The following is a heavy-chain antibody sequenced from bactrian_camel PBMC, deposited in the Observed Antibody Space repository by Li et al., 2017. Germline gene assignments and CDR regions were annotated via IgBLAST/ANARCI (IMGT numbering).Heavy chain of an antibody. Sequence: QLVESGGGSVQAGGSLRLSCVGSGYTYGTYCRAWFRQIQGSEREGAAIIDGDGTTNYADSVKGRFTISKDTARITLYLQMNGLKPEDTAMYYCAADRGYYIGCSTGYLRVPRTEYNYWGRGTQVTVS. CDR2: IDGDGTT. V-gene: IGHV3S55*01. J-gene: IGHJ4*01. D-gene: IGHD3*01. CDR3: AADRGYYIGCSTGYLRVPRTEYNY. CDR1: GYTYGTYC.